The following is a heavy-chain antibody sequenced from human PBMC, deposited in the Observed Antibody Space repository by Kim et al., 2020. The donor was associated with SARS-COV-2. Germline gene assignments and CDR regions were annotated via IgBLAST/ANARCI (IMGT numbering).Heavy chain of an antibody. V-gene: IGHV3-48*02. CDR3: ARAYSYYYYGMDV. J-gene: IGHJ6*02. D-gene: IGHD1-26*01. Sequence: YADSVKGRFTISGDNAKNSLYLQMNSLRDEDTAVYYCARAYSYYYYGMDVWGQGTTVTVSS.